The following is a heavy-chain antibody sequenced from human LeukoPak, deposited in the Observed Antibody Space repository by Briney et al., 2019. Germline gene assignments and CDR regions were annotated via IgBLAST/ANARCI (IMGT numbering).Heavy chain of an antibody. CDR3: AKDGSSGYYYFDY. J-gene: IGHJ4*02. Sequence: PGGSLRLSCAASGFTFSSYDMSWVRQAPGKGLEWVSVISVSGGSTTYADFVKGRFPISRDISKNTLYLQMNSLRAEDTAVYYCAKDGSSGYYYFDYWGQGTLVTVSS. D-gene: IGHD3-22*01. V-gene: IGHV3-23*01. CDR1: GFTFSSYD. CDR2: ISVSGGST.